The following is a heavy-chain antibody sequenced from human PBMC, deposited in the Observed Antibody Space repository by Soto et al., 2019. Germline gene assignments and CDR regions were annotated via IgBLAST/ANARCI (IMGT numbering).Heavy chain of an antibody. CDR2: IYYSGST. CDR3: ASFGELLLAYFDY. CDR1: GGSISSSSYC. V-gene: IGHV4-39*01. J-gene: IGHJ4*02. D-gene: IGHD3-10*01. Sequence: SETLSLTCXVSGGSISSSSYCWVRIRQPPGKGLEWIGSIYYSGSTYYNPSLKSRVTISVDTSKNQFSLKLSSVTAADTAVYYCASFGELLLAYFDYWGQGTLVTVSS.